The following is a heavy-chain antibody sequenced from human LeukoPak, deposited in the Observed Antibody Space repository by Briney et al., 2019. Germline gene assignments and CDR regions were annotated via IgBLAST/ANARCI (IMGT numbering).Heavy chain of an antibody. D-gene: IGHD6-19*01. V-gene: IGHV3-23*01. Sequence: GSLRLSCAASGFTLSIYAMSWVRQAPGKGLEWVSVIRDRGDNTYYTAAVKGRFTISRDNSKKTLHLQMNSLRAEDTAIYYCAKHGYNSGVYDAFEIWGQGTRVTVSS. CDR1: GFTLSIYA. CDR3: AKHGYNSGVYDAFEI. J-gene: IGHJ3*02. CDR2: IRDRGDNT.